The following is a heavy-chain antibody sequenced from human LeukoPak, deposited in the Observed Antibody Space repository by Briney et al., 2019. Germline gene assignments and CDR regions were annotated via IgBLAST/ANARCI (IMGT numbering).Heavy chain of an antibody. D-gene: IGHD2-21*02. Sequence: SETLSLTCIVSGASMSSYYWCWIRQPPGKGLEWIAYIYYSGTTNYNPSLMSRVTISVDTSKNQFSLKLNSVTAADTAVYYCAVLPGKSGTASYWGQGTLVTVSS. V-gene: IGHV4-59*01. CDR1: GASMSSYY. CDR3: AVLPGKSGTASY. CDR2: IYYSGTT. J-gene: IGHJ4*02.